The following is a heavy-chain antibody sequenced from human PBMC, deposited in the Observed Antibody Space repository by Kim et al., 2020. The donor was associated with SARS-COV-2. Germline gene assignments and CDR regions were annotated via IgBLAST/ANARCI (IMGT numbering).Heavy chain of an antibody. J-gene: IGHJ6*02. V-gene: IGHV3-53*01. CDR3: AREETNYGMDV. Sequence: TYYADSVKGQFTISRDNSKNTLYLQMNSLRAEDTAVYYCAREETNYGMDVWGQGTTVTVSS. CDR2: T.